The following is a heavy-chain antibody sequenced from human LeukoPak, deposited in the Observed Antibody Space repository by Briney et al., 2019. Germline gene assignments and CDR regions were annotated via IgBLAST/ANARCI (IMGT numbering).Heavy chain of an antibody. CDR2: INHSGST. V-gene: IGHV4-34*01. CDR1: SGSFSGYY. Sequence: SETLSLICAVYSGSFSGYYWSWIRQPPGKGLEWIGEINHSGSTNYNPSLKSRVTISVDTSKNQFSLKLSSVTAADTAVYYCARRYSSSSFNWFDPWGQGTLVTVSS. J-gene: IGHJ5*02. D-gene: IGHD6-6*01. CDR3: ARRYSSSSFNWFDP.